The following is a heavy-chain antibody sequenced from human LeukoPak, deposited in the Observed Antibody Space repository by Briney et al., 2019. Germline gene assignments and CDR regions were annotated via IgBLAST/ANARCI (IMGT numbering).Heavy chain of an antibody. CDR1: GGTFSSYA. CDR2: IIPIFGTA. V-gene: IGHV1-69*05. CDR3: ARLAGGYYFDY. J-gene: IGHJ4*02. D-gene: IGHD4-23*01. Sequence: GASVKVSCKASGGTFSSYAISWVRQAPGQGLEWMGRIIPIFGTANYAQKFQGRVTITTDESTSTAYMELSSLRSEDTAVYYCARLAGGYYFDYWGQGTLVTVSS.